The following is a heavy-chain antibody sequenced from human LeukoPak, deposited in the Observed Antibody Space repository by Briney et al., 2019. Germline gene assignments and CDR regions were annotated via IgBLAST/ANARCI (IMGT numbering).Heavy chain of an antibody. CDR2: MNPNSGNT. D-gene: IGHD2/OR15-2a*01. V-gene: IGHV1-8*01. Sequence: ASVKVSCKASGYTFTSYDINWVRQATGQGLEWMGWMNPNSGNTGYAQKLQGRVTMTTDTSTSTAYMELRSLRSDDTAVYYCARDNYFSWGQGTLVTVSS. CDR1: GYTFTSYD. J-gene: IGHJ4*02. CDR3: ARDNYFS.